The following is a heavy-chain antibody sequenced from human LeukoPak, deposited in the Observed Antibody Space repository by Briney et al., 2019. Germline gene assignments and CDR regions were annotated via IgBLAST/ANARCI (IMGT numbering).Heavy chain of an antibody. Sequence: GGSLRLSCAASGFTFSSYAMYWVRQTPGKGLEWVSSIAYDGNNEYYADSVRGRFTIPRDNSKNTVDLQMSSLRAEDTAIYYCARGGGYVPRGSLDYWGQGTLVTVSS. CDR3: ARGGGYVPRGSLDY. CDR1: GFTFSSYA. D-gene: IGHD3-10*02. CDR2: IAYDGNNE. J-gene: IGHJ4*02. V-gene: IGHV3-30*12.